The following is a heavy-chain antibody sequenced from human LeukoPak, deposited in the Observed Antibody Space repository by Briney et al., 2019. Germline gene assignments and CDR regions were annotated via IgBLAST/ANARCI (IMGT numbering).Heavy chain of an antibody. J-gene: IGHJ4*02. D-gene: IGHD3-10*01. CDR3: ARVRPQTYYYGSGSYSDY. V-gene: IGHV3-21*01. Sequence: GGSLRLSCAASGFTFSSYSMNWVRQAPGKGLEWVSSISSSRSYIYYADSVKGRFTISRDNAKNSLYLQMNSLRAEDTAVYYCARVRPQTYYYGSGSYSDYWGQGTLVTVSS. CDR1: GFTFSSYS. CDR2: ISSSRSYI.